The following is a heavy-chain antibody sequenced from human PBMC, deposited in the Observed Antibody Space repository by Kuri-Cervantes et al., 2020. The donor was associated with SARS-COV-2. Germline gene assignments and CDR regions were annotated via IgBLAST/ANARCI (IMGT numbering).Heavy chain of an antibody. CDR2: ISSGSTTK. D-gene: IGHD6-6*01. V-gene: IGHV3-48*04. J-gene: IGHJ4*02. Sequence: GGSLRLSCAASGFTFSSYWMSWVRQAPGKGLEWVSFISSGSTTKYYADSVMGRFTISRDNAKNSLSLQMNSLRVEDMAVHYCAREYTSSSPFESWGQGTLVTVSS. CDR1: GFTFSSYW. CDR3: AREYTSSSPFES.